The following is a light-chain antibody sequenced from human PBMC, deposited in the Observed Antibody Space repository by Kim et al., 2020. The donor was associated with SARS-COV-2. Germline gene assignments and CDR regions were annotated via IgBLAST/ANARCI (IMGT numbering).Light chain of an antibody. CDR1: QSISNY. CDR3: QQRSNWPT. CDR2: DAS. J-gene: IGKJ1*01. Sequence: SVPQGERAALTYRASQSISNYSVWYQQKPGQAPRLLIYDASKRATGIPARFSGSGSGTDFTLTISSLEPEDFAVYYCQQRSNWPTFGQGTRVDIK. V-gene: IGKV3-11*01.